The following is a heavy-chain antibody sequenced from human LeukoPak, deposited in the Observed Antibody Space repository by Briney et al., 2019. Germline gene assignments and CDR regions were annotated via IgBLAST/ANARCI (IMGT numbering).Heavy chain of an antibody. V-gene: IGHV3-21*01. CDR1: GFTFSTFS. CDR3: ARPWQQQGEFDY. J-gene: IGHJ4*02. Sequence: GGSLRLSCAASGFTFSTFSMNWVRQAPGKGLEWVSSISGRSNYIFYADSVKGRFTISRDNAENSLYLLLNSLRVEDTAVYYCARPWQQQGEFDYWGQGTLVTVSS. D-gene: IGHD6-13*01. CDR2: ISGRSNYI.